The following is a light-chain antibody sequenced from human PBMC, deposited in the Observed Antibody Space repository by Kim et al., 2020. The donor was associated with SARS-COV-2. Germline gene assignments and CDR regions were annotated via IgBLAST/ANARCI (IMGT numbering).Light chain of an antibody. Sequence: PGERATLSCRATQSITNNFLAWYQQKPGQAPRLLIFGASRRATGIQDRFSGSGSGTDFTLTISRLEPEDFALYYCQQYASSSQTFGQGTKV. CDR1: QSITNNF. CDR3: QQYASSSQT. V-gene: IGKV3-20*01. CDR2: GAS. J-gene: IGKJ1*01.